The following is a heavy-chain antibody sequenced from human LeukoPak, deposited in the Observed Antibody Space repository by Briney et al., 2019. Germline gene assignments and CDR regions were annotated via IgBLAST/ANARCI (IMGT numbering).Heavy chain of an antibody. J-gene: IGHJ4*02. V-gene: IGHV3-23*01. CDR1: GFIFSNYA. CDR3: AKRSILTGYPDDY. Sequence: PGGSLRLSCAASGFIFSNYAMSWVRQAPGKGLGWVSAITARGGNTYYADSVEGRFTISRDNSKNTLYLQMNSLRAEDTAVYYCAKRSILTGYPDDYWGQGTLVTVSS. CDR2: ITARGGNT. D-gene: IGHD3-9*01.